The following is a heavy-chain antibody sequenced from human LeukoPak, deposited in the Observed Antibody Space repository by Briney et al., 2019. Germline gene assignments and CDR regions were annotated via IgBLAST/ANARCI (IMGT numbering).Heavy chain of an antibody. CDR1: GLSFSNYW. Sequence: PGGSLRLSCAVSGLSFSNYWMHWVRQAPGKGLVWVARTNLHGTTVDYADSVKGRFTISRDNAKNTLFLQMNSLRAEDTAVYYCARWTDVWGKGTTVTVSS. V-gene: IGHV3-74*01. CDR3: ARWTDV. D-gene: IGHD3/OR15-3a*01. CDR2: TNLHGTTV. J-gene: IGHJ6*04.